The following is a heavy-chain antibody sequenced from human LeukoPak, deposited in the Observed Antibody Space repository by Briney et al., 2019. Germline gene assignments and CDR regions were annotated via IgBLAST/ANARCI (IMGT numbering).Heavy chain of an antibody. CDR3: AKDGGKTTLRNIFDS. V-gene: IGHV3-30*02. CDR1: GFTFSSYG. J-gene: IGHJ4*02. D-gene: IGHD1-14*01. Sequence: GGSLRLSCAASGFTFSSYGMHWVRQPPGKGLEWVAVVKYDESEKYYGDSVKGRFTIFRDNSKNTLFLQMNSLTEDDTAIYYCAKDGGKTTLRNIFDSWGQGTLVTVSS. CDR2: VKYDESEK.